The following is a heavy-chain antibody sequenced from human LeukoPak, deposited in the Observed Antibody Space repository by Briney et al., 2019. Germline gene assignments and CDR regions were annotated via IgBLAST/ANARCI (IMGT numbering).Heavy chain of an antibody. J-gene: IGHJ4*02. CDR1: GYTLTELS. V-gene: IGHV1-24*01. Sequence: ASVKVSCKVSGYTLTELSMHWVRQAPGKGLEWMGGFDPEDGETVYAQKFQGRVTMTEDTSTDTAYMELGSLRSEDTAVYYCATDPPYCSSTSCYFDYWGQGTLVTVSS. CDR2: FDPEDGET. D-gene: IGHD2-2*01. CDR3: ATDPPYCSSTSCYFDY.